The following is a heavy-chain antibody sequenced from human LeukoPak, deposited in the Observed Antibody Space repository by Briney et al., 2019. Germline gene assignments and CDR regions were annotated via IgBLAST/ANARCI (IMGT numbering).Heavy chain of an antibody. Sequence: PSETLSLTCTVSGYSISTGSYWGWLRQPPGKGLEWIGNIQYRGDSYYNPSLKSRVTISLDTSKNQFSLRLNSVTAADTAVYYCARDGYSSGWGTRMGYYFDYWGQGTLVTVSS. CDR1: GYSISTGSY. J-gene: IGHJ4*02. CDR2: IQYRGDS. CDR3: ARDGYSSGWGTRMGYYFDY. V-gene: IGHV4-38-2*02. D-gene: IGHD6-19*01.